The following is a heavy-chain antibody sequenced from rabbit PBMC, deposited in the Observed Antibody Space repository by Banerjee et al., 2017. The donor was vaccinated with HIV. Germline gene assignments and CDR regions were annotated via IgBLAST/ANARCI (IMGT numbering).Heavy chain of an antibody. V-gene: IGHV1S45*01. CDR1: GFSFSSSYW. D-gene: IGHD4-1*01. CDR3: ARWGDDRTDFDL. CDR2: IYTGSSGST. J-gene: IGHJ4*01. Sequence: QEQLVESGGGLVPPEGSLTLTCTASGFSFSSSYWICWVRPAPGKGLEWIACIYTGSSGSTYYASWAKGRFTISKTSSTTVTLQMTSLTVADTATYFCARWGDDRTDFDLWGQGTLVTVS.